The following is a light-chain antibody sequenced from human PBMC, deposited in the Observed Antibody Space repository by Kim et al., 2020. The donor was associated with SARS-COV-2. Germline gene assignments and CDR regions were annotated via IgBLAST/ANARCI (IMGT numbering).Light chain of an antibody. V-gene: IGLV2-11*01. CDR1: RSDVGGYNY. Sequence: GTSVTNSGTGTRSDVGGYNYVSWYQQHPGKAPKLMIYDVNKRPSGVPDRFSGSKSGNTASLTISGLQADDEADYYCCSYAGSYTWVFGGGTQLTVL. CDR3: CSYAGSYTWV. CDR2: DVN. J-gene: IGLJ3*02.